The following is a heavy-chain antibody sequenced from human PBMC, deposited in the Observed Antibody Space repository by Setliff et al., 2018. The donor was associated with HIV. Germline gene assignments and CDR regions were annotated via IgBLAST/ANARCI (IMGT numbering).Heavy chain of an antibody. Sequence: SETLSLTCAVSGYSIGSGYYWGWIRQPPGKGLEWIGSIYHSGSTYYNPSLKSRVTISVDTSENRFSLKLSSVTAADTAVYYCARDGYSSSWYVISGSFDYWGQGILVTVSS. D-gene: IGHD6-13*01. J-gene: IGHJ4*02. CDR1: GYSIGSGYY. CDR3: ARDGYSSSWYVISGSFDY. CDR2: IYHSGST. V-gene: IGHV4-38-2*02.